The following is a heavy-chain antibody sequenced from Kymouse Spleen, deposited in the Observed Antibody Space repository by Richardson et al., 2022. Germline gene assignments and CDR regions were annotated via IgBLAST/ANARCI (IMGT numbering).Heavy chain of an antibody. D-gene: IGHD3-10*01. CDR2: ISWNSGSI. J-gene: IGHJ4*02. Sequence: EVQLVESGGGLVQPGRSLRLSCAASGFTFDDYAMHWVRQAPGKGLEWVSGISWNSGSIGYADSVKGRFTISRDNAKNSLYLQMNSLRAEDTALYYCAKDYYGSGSYYFDYWGQGTLVTVSS. V-gene: IGHV3-9*01. CDR1: GFTFDDYA. CDR3: AKDYYGSGSYYFDY.